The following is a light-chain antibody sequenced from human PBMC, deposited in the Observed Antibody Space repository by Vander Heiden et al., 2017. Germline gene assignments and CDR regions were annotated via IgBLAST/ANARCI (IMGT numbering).Light chain of an antibody. CDR2: DAS. CDR1: QSVSSY. V-gene: IGKV3-11*01. Sequence: EIVLTQSPATLSLSPGERATLSCRASQSVSSYLAWYQQKPGPAPRLLIYDASNRATGIPARFSGSGSGTDFTLTISSREPEDFAVYYCQQRSNWPPLTFGGGTKVEIK. J-gene: IGKJ4*01. CDR3: QQRSNWPPLT.